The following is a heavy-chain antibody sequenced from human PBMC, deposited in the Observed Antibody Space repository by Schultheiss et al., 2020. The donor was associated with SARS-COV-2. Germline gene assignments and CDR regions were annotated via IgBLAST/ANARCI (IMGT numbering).Heavy chain of an antibody. D-gene: IGHD3-22*01. CDR2: ISWNSGSI. J-gene: IGHJ4*02. CDR1: GFTFSSYA. Sequence: SLKISCAASGFTFSSYAMSWVRQAPGKGLEWVSGISWNSGSIGYADSVKGRFTISRDNAKNSLYLQMNSLRAEDTALYYCAKVGHSDHYYDSSGPFDYWGQGTLVTVSS. CDR3: AKVGHSDHYYDSSGPFDY. V-gene: IGHV3-9*01.